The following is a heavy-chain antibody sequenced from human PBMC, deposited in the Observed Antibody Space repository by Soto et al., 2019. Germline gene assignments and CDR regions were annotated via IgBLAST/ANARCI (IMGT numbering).Heavy chain of an antibody. J-gene: IGHJ6*02. CDR1: GGSISSYY. CDR2: IYYSGST. Sequence: QVQLQESGPGLVKPSETLSLTCTVSGGSISSYYWSWIRQPPGKGLEWIGYIYYSGSTNYNPSLKSRVTISADTSKNQFSLKLSSVTAADTAVYYCARDRGSSRDYYYYYGMDVWGQGTTVTVSS. CDR3: ARDRGSSRDYYYYYGMDV. D-gene: IGHD6-13*01. V-gene: IGHV4-59*01.